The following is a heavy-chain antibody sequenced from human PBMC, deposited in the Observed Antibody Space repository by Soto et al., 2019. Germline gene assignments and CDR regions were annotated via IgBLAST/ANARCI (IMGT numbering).Heavy chain of an antibody. CDR3: AKGSELLWFGELLPYGFDP. CDR1: GFTFSSYA. V-gene: IGHV3-23*01. J-gene: IGHJ5*02. D-gene: IGHD3-10*01. CDR2: ISGSGGST. Sequence: WGFLRLFCAASGFTFSSYAMSWVRQAPGKGLEWVSAISGSGGSTYYADSVKGRFTISRDNSKNTLYLQMNSLRAEDTAVYYCAKGSELLWFGELLPYGFDPWGQGTLVTVS.